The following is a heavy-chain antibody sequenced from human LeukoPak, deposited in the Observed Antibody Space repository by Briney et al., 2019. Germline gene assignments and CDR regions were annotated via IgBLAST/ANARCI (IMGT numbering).Heavy chain of an antibody. V-gene: IGHV3-33*01. CDR2: IWYDGSNK. Sequence: GGSLRLSCAASGFTFSSYGMHWVRQAPGKGLEWGAVIWYDGSNKYYADSVKGRFTISRDNSKNTLYLQMHSLRAEDTAVYYCAREKDVDTAMVKGGFDYWGQGTLVTVSS. CDR1: GFTFSSYG. CDR3: AREKDVDTAMVKGGFDY. J-gene: IGHJ4*02. D-gene: IGHD5-18*01.